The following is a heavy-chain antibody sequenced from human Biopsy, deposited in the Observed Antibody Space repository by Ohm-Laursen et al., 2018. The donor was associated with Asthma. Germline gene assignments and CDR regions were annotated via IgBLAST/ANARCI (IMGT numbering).Heavy chain of an antibody. V-gene: IGHV3-30*01. CDR1: GFSFSNFA. CDR2: ISKDASTQ. J-gene: IGHJ3*02. D-gene: IGHD1-1*01. Sequence: SLRLSCPASGFSFSNFAIQWVRQAPGKGLEWVGVISKDASTQDYADSVKGRFTMARDNSKNTLDLQMNSLREEDTAVYYCVRDGTDDAFDIWGQGTVVSVSS. CDR3: VRDGTDDAFDI.